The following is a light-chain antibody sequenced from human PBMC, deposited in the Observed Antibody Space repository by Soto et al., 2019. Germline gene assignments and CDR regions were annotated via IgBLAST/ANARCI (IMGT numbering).Light chain of an antibody. J-gene: IGLJ1*01. V-gene: IGLV2-14*01. CDR3: SSYTSSIPLYV. Sequence: QSVLTQPASVSGSPGQSITISCTGTSSDVGGYNYVSWYQQHPGKAPKLMIYEVSNRPSGVSNRFSGSKSGNTASLTISGLQAEDEADYYCSSYTSSIPLYVFGTGTQLTVL. CDR1: SSDVGGYNY. CDR2: EVS.